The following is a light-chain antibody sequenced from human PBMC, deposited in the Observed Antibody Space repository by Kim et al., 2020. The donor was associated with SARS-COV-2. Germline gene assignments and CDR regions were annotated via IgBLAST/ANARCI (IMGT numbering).Light chain of an antibody. Sequence: HSVPIPCTGFSSVVCCYNFVTSDQQHRGRAPKLIIFEVKTRPSGVPDRFSGSMAGNTAFLTVSGLQAEDEADYYCSTYAVSNNYVFGTGTKVTVL. CDR3: STYAVSNNYV. J-gene: IGLJ1*01. CDR1: SSVVCCYNF. CDR2: EVK. V-gene: IGLV2-8*01.